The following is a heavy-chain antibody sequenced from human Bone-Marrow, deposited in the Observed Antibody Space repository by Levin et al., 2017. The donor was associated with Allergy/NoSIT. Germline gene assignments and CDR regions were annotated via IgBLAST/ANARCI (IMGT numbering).Heavy chain of an antibody. CDR1: GGTFSNYA. Sequence: ASVKVSCKASGGTFSNYALSWVRQAPGQGLEWMGGIIPIFETANYAQKFQGRVTITADESTSTAYMEMRSLRSDDTAVYYCASDLRGFYSITLTYYGMDVWGQGTTVTVSS. CDR3: ASDLRGFYSITLTYYGMDV. J-gene: IGHJ6*02. D-gene: IGHD6-13*01. V-gene: IGHV1-69*13. CDR2: IIPIFETA.